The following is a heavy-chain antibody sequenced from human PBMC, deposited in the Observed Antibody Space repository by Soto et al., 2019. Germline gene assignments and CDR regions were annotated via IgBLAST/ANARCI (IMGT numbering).Heavy chain of an antibody. J-gene: IGHJ6*01. CDR2: IKQDGSEK. V-gene: IGHV3-7*03. D-gene: IGHD4-17*01. CDR1: VFTFSSYW. Sequence: VGSLRLSCASSVFTFSSYWMSCVRQSPGKWLEWVANIKQDGSEKYYVDSVKGRFTISRDNAKNSLYLQMNSLRAEDTAVYYCARTYFTATRRRIDYGMDVWGQGTTVMVS. CDR3: ARTYFTATRRRIDYGMDV.